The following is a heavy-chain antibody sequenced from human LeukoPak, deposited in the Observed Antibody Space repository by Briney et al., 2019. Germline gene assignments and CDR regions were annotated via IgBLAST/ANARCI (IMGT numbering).Heavy chain of an antibody. CDR2: IIPIFGTA. CDR1: GGTFSSYA. V-gene: IGHV1-69*05. D-gene: IGHD6-19*01. CDR3: ARVFGYSRGWYTSRGPNWFDP. Sequence: ASVKVSCKASGGTFSSYAISWVRQAPGQGLEWMGRIIPIFGTANYAQKFQGRVTITTDESTSTAYMELSSLRSEDTAVYYCARVFGYSRGWYTSRGPNWFDPWAREPWSPSPQ. J-gene: IGHJ5*02.